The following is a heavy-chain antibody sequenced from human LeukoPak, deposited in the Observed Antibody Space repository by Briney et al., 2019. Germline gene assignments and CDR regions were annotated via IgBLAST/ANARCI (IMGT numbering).Heavy chain of an antibody. Sequence: SETLSLTCTVSGGSISSYYWSWIRQPAGKGLEWIGRIYTSGSTNYNPSLKSRVTISVDKSKNQFSLKLSSVTAADTAVYYCARVRSPLRFLEWLLSFDYWGQGTLVTVSS. CDR3: ARVRSPLRFLEWLLSFDY. J-gene: IGHJ4*02. D-gene: IGHD3-3*01. CDR1: GGSISSYY. CDR2: IYTSGST. V-gene: IGHV4-4*07.